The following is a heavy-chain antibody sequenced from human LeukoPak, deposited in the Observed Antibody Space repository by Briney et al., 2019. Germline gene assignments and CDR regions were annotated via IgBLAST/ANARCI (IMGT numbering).Heavy chain of an antibody. V-gene: IGHV3-23*01. Sequence: SGGSLRLSCAASGFTFSSYAMSWVRQAPGKGLEWVSAITSSGGSTYYADSVKGRFTISRDNSKNTLYMQMSSLRADDTAVYYCARGSHGDHDYWGQGTLVTVYS. CDR1: GFTFSSYA. CDR2: ITSSGGST. CDR3: ARGSHGDHDY. D-gene: IGHD4-17*01. J-gene: IGHJ4*02.